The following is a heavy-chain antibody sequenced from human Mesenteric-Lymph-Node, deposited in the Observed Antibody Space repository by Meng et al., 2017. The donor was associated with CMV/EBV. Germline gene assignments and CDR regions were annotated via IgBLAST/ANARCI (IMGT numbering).Heavy chain of an antibody. CDR2: IHPTHPDGTVK. J-gene: IGHJ4*02. CDR3: AKDLNWAAYD. V-gene: IGHV3-30*02. CDR1: GFTFSTYG. D-gene: IGHD3/OR15-3a*01. Sequence: LSLTCVASGFTFSTYGMHWVRQAPHKGLEWVAFIHPTHPDGTVKYCADSVKGRLTTSRDSSRKTLFLEMSSLRADDTAMYYCAKDLNWAAYDWGQGTLVTVSS.